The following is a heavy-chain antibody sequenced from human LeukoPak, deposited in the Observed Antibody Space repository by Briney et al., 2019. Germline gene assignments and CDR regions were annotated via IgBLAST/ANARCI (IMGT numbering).Heavy chain of an antibody. V-gene: IGHV3-23*01. CDR3: AKVVYCGGDCYSAAFDI. Sequence: SGGSLRLSCAASGFTFSSYAMSWVRQAPGKGLEWVSAISGSGGSTYYADSVKGRFTISRDNSKNTLYLQMNSLRAEDTAVYYCAKVVYCGGDCYSAAFDIWGQGTMVTASS. CDR2: ISGSGGST. D-gene: IGHD2-21*01. CDR1: GFTFSSYA. J-gene: IGHJ3*02.